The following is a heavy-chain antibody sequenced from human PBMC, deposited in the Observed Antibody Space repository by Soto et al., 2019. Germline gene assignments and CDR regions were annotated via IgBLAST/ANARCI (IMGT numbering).Heavy chain of an antibody. Sequence: ASVKVFCKASGGTFSNYAITWVRQAPGQGLEWLGRIIPIFGSVTFAQKFQGRITLTADESTTTVYMELSSLRSDDTAVYYCAKDGGKDGYFGNWFDPWGQGTQVTVSS. CDR2: IIPIFGSV. D-gene: IGHD5-12*01. CDR3: AKDGGKDGYFGNWFDP. J-gene: IGHJ5*02. V-gene: IGHV1-69*13. CDR1: GGTFSNYA.